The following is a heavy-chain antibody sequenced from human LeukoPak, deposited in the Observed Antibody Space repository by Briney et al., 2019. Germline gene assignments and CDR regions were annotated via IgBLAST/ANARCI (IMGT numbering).Heavy chain of an antibody. J-gene: IGHJ4*02. Sequence: GGSLRPSCASSGFTFSTYAMSWVRQAPGKGLEWVSTFSGRGAGTYYADSVKGRFTISRDNSKNTLYLQMNSLRADDTAVYYCAKNTNSKPDNWDQGTLVTVSS. CDR3: AKNTNSKPDN. V-gene: IGHV3-23*01. CDR2: FSGRGAGT. CDR1: GFTFSTYA. D-gene: IGHD2-8*01.